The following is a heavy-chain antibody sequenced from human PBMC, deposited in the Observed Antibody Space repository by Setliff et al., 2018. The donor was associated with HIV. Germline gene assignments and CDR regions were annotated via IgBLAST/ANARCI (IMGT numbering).Heavy chain of an antibody. J-gene: IGHJ4*01. V-gene: IGHV4-59*11. D-gene: IGHD3-22*01. CDR2: VSYMGST. Sequence: SETLSLTCTVSGGSISSHYWSWIRQPPGKGLEWLGYVSYMGSTTYNPSLKSRVTISVDTSKNQFSLKLSSVTAADTAVYYCARSPVFRRYYDSSGYYSWFYFDYWGHGTLVTAPQ. CDR1: GGSISSHY. CDR3: ARSPVFRRYYDSSGYYSWFYFDY.